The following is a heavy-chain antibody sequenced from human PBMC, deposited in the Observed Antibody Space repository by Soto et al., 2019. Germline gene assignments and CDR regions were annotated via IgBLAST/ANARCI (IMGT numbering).Heavy chain of an antibody. J-gene: IGHJ5*02. Sequence: QVQLQESGPGLVKPSETLSLTCAVSGASITGHYWTWVRQPPGKGLEWIGNVFHTGNTNYIASLQSLLSMSVDTSSSQISLKLTSMTAADTAMYYCVRGSGWFDAWGQGVLVTVSS. CDR3: VRGSGWFDA. CDR1: GASITGHY. CDR2: VFHTGNT. D-gene: IGHD6-19*01. V-gene: IGHV4-59*11.